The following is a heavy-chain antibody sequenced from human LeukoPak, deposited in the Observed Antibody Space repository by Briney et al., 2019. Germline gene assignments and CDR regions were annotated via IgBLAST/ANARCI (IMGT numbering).Heavy chain of an antibody. CDR3: AKSYYDFWSGQDHFDY. J-gene: IGHJ4*02. V-gene: IGHV3-30*02. Sequence: GGSLRLSCAASGFSFSSYEVNWVRQAPGKGLEWVVFIRYDGSNKYYADSVKGRFTISRDNSKNTLYLQMNSLRAEDTAVYYCAKSYYDFWSGQDHFDYWGQGTLVTVSS. CDR2: IRYDGSNK. CDR1: GFSFSSYE. D-gene: IGHD3-3*01.